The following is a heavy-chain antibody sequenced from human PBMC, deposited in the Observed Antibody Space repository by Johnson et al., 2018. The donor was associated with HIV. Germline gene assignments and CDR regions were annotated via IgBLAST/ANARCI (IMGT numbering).Heavy chain of an antibody. Sequence: VQLVESGGGVVQPGRSLRLSCAASGFIFSNAWMSWVRQAPGKGLEWVSLISWDGGSTYYADSVKGRFTISRDNSKNTLYLQMNSLRAEDTAVYYCASSRRGQQLVPLAFDIWGQGTMV. V-gene: IGHV3-66*02. CDR1: GFIFSNAW. CDR2: ISWDGGST. D-gene: IGHD6-13*01. J-gene: IGHJ3*02. CDR3: ASSRRGQQLVPLAFDI.